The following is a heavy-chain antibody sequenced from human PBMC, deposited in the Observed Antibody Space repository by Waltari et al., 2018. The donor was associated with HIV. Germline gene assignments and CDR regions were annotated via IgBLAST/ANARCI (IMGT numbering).Heavy chain of an antibody. CDR3: AKESFAATGPLEW. Sequence: EVHLTESGGGLVQPGGSLRVSCLISGFALDTTGMTWVRQIPGRGLEGGSAISAKDNSKQYADSVKGRFSISRDIAKNTVFLQMDSLKSDDTATYFCAKESFAATGPLEWWGQGVLVTVAS. J-gene: IGHJ4*02. D-gene: IGHD2-8*02. CDR1: GFALDTTG. CDR2: ISAKDNSK. V-gene: IGHV3-23*01.